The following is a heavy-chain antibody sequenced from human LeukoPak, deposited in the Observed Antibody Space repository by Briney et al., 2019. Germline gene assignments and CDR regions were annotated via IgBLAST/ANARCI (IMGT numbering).Heavy chain of an antibody. V-gene: IGHV3-21*04. CDR1: GFTFSSYS. J-gene: IGHJ3*02. CDR3: ARYSVPATIGWGAFDI. Sequence: PGGSLRLSCAASGFTFSSYSMNWVRQAPGKGLEWVSSLSNDAVKTYYADSVKGRFTISRDNSKNTLYLEVNSLRAEDTAVYYCARYSVPATIGWGAFDIWGQGTMVTVSS. D-gene: IGHD2-2*01. CDR2: LSNDAVKT.